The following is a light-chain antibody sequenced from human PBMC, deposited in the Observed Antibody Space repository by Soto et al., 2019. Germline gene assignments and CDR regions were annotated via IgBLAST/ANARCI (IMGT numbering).Light chain of an antibody. Sequence: DIEMTQSPSSLSASAGDRVTITCQASQDISNHIYWYQQKAGKAPKLLINDASNLETVVPSRFSGSGAATDFTLSISSLHAEDIATYYCQQYVNAHTFGGGTKVEIK. V-gene: IGKV1-33*01. J-gene: IGKJ4*01. CDR1: QDISNH. CDR2: DAS. CDR3: QQYVNAHT.